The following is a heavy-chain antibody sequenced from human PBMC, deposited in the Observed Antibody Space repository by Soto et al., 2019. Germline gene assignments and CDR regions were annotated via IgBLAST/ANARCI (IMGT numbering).Heavy chain of an antibody. CDR2: INHRGST. V-gene: IGHV4-34*01. CDR1: GGSFSGYY. J-gene: IGHJ6*02. D-gene: IGHD2-15*01. Sequence: QVQLQQWGAGLLKPSETLSLTCAVYGGSFSGYYWSWIRQPPGKGLEWIGEINHRGSTNYNPSLRSRVTISVDTSKNQFSLKLSSVTAADTAVYYCARSGQGGYYYYGMDVWGQGTTVTVSS. CDR3: ARSGQGGYYYYGMDV.